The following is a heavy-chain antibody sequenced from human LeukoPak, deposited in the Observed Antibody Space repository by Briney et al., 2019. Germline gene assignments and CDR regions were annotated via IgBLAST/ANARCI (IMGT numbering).Heavy chain of an antibody. Sequence: PGGSLRLSCAASGFTFSNYGMHWVRQVPGKGLEWVAFIPYDGSNKYYADSLKGRFTISRDNSKNTLYLQMNSLRAEDTAIYYCAKDICGGDCYPHGGYWGQGTLVTASS. CDR2: IPYDGSNK. CDR1: GFTFSNYG. V-gene: IGHV3-30*02. J-gene: IGHJ4*02. D-gene: IGHD2-21*01. CDR3: AKDICGGDCYPHGGY.